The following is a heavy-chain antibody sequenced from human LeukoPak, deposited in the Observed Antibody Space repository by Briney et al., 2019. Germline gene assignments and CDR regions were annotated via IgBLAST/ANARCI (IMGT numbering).Heavy chain of an antibody. CDR3: AKGYTYGSD. J-gene: IGHJ4*02. Sequence: GGSLRLSCAASRFTFTNYAMIWVRQAPGKGLHWVSTISGRGDYTYYADSVKGRFTISRDNSKNTLYLQMNSLRAEDTAVYYCAKGYTYGSDWGQGTLVTVSS. CDR2: ISGRGDYT. CDR1: RFTFTNYA. D-gene: IGHD5-18*01. V-gene: IGHV3-23*01.